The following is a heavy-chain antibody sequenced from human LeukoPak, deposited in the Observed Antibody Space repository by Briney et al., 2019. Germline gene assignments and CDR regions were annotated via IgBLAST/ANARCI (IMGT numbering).Heavy chain of an antibody. CDR3: ARARDYYDSSGLDY. CDR2: ISYDGSNK. CDR1: GFTFSSYG. J-gene: IGHJ4*02. D-gene: IGHD3-22*01. Sequence: QPGGSLRLSCATSGFTFSSYGMHWVRQAPGKGLEWVAVISYDGSNKYYADSVKGRFTISRDNSKNTLYLQMNSLRAEDTAVYYCARARDYYDSSGLDYWGQGTLVTVSS. V-gene: IGHV3-30*03.